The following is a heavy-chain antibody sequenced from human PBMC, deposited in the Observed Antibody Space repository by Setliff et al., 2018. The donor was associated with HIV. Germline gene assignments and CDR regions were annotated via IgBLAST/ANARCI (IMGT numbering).Heavy chain of an antibody. D-gene: IGHD3-10*01. CDR3: ARDYFGSLDY. Sequence: PSETLSLTCTVSGGSMINYYWSWIRQPPGKGLEWVGYVYYNGDTNYNPSLNSRITVSVDTSRSQFSLKLNSVTAADTAVYYCARDYFGSLDYWGQGTLVTVSS. CDR1: GGSMINYY. J-gene: IGHJ4*02. V-gene: IGHV4-59*12. CDR2: VYYNGDT.